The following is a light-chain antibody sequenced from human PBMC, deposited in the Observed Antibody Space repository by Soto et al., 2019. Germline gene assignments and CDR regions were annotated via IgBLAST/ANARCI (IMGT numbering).Light chain of an antibody. Sequence: EIVMTQSPATLSVSPGERATLSCRASQYIGGNLAWYQQKPGQAPRLLIYDASNRATGIPARFSGSGSGTDFTLTISSLEPEDIAVYYCQQRSNWRVTFGGGTKVDIK. CDR1: QYIGGN. V-gene: IGKV3-11*01. CDR3: QQRSNWRVT. J-gene: IGKJ4*01. CDR2: DAS.